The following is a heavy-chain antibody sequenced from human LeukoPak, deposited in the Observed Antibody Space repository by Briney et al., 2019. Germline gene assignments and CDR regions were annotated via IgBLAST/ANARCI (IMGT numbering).Heavy chain of an antibody. CDR1: GYTFTGYY. Sequence: ASVKVSCKASGYTFTGYYMHWVRQAPGQGLEWMGRINPNSGGTNYAQKFQGRVTMTTDTSTSTAYMELRSLRSDDTAVYYCARGEMATARRQAGAFDIWGQGTMVTVSS. CDR3: ARGEMATARRQAGAFDI. J-gene: IGHJ3*02. V-gene: IGHV1-2*06. CDR2: INPNSGGT. D-gene: IGHD5-24*01.